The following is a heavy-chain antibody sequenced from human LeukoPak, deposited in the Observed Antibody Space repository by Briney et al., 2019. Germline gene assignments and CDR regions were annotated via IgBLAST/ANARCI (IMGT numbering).Heavy chain of an antibody. CDR3: ARDQIYSGYGFDL. J-gene: IGHJ2*01. V-gene: IGHV4-4*02. CDR2: IYHSGST. D-gene: IGHD5-12*01. CDR1: GGSISSSNW. Sequence: SGTLSLTCAVSGGSISSSNWWSWVRQPPGKGLEWIREIYHSGSTNYNPSLKSRVTISVDKSKNQFSLKLSSVTAADTAVYYCARDQIYSGYGFDLWGRGTLVTVSS.